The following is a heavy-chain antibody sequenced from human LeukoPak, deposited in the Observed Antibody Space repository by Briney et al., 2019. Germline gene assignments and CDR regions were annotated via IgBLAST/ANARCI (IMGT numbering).Heavy chain of an antibody. J-gene: IGHJ4*02. CDR1: GFIFSSYG. CDR3: ARDYYYDSSGSKSLGY. D-gene: IGHD3-22*01. Sequence: GRSLRLSCAASGFIFSSYGMHWVRQAPGKGLEGVAVIWYDGSNKYYADSVKGRFTISRDNSKNTMYLQMNSLRAEDTAVYYCARDYYYDSSGSKSLGYWGQGTLVTVSS. CDR2: IWYDGSNK. V-gene: IGHV3-33*01.